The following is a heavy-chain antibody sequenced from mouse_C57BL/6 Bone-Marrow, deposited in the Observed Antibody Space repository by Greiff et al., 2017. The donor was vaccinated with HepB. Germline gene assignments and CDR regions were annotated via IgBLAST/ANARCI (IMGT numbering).Heavy chain of an antibody. CDR2: IDPENGDT. CDR3: TTSLYDYSYYFDY. D-gene: IGHD2-4*01. V-gene: IGHV14-4*01. CDR1: GFNIKDDY. Sequence: EVKLQESGAELVRPGASVKLSCTASGFNIKDDYMHWVKQRPEQGLEWIGWIDPENGDTEYASKFQGKATITADTSSNTAYLQLSSLTSEDTAVYYCTTSLYDYSYYFDYWGQGTTLTVSS. J-gene: IGHJ2*01.